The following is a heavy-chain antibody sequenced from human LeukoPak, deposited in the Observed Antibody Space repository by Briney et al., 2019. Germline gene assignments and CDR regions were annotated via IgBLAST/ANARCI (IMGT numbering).Heavy chain of an antibody. CDR1: GYTFTSYD. CDR2: MNPNSGNT. Sequence: GASVKVSCKASGYTFTSYDINWVRQATGQGLEWMGWMNPNSGNTGYALKFQGRVTITRNTSISTAYMELSSLRSEDTAVYYCARGPRDCTNGVCLYYLDYWGQGTLVTVSS. D-gene: IGHD2-8*01. J-gene: IGHJ4*02. CDR3: ARGPRDCTNGVCLYYLDY. V-gene: IGHV1-8*03.